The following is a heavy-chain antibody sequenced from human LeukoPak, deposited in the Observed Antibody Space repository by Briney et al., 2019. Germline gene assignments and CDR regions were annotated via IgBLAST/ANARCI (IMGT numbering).Heavy chain of an antibody. CDR2: INHGGST. V-gene: IGHV4-34*01. CDR3: ARGDCSSTSCTAYNWFDP. CDR1: GGSFSGYY. J-gene: IGHJ5*02. D-gene: IGHD2-2*01. Sequence: SETLSLTCAVYGGSFSGYYWSWIRQPPGKGLEWIGEINHGGSTNYNPSLKSRVTISVDTSKNQFSLKLSSVTAADTAVYYCARGDCSSTSCTAYNWFDPWGQGTLVTVSS.